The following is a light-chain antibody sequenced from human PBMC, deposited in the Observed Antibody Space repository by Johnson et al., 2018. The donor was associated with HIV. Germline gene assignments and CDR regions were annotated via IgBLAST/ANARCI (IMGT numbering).Light chain of an antibody. J-gene: IGLJ1*01. CDR1: SSNIGNNY. CDR2: ENN. CDR3: GTWDSSLSAGGV. V-gene: IGLV1-51*02. Sequence: QSVLTQPPSVSAAPGQKVTISCSGSSSNIGNNYVSWYQQLPGTAPKLLIYENNKRPSGIPDRFSGSKSGTLATLGITGLQTGDEADYYCGTWDSSLSAGGVVGTGTKVTVL.